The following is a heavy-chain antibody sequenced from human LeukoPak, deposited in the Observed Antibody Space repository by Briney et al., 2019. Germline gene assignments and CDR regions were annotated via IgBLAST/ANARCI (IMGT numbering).Heavy chain of an antibody. CDR1: GASFSGYY. CDR3: AREIVVSSTSCYIDY. V-gene: IGHV4-34*01. CDR2: INHSGST. D-gene: IGHD2-2*02. Sequence: SETLSLTCAVYGASFSGYYWSWIRQPPGKGLEWIGEINHSGSTNYNPSLKSRVTISVDTSKNQFSLKLSSVTAADTAVYYWAREIVVSSTSCYIDYWGQGTLVTVSS. J-gene: IGHJ4*02.